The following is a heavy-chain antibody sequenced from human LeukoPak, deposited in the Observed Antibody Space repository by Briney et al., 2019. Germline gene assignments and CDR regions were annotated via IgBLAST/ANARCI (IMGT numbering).Heavy chain of an antibody. CDR3: AKASWVSSADAVL. CDR2: LRGDGET. J-gene: IGHJ4*02. D-gene: IGHD3-16*01. Sequence: PGGSLRLSCVASGFIFRDYAMSWVRQAPAGGLEWVSSLRGDGETFYTDSVTGRFTPSRDHSRNTAYFILRNLRVEDTAVYYCAKASWVSSADAVLWGRGTLVTVS. CDR1: GFIFRDYA. V-gene: IGHV3-23*01.